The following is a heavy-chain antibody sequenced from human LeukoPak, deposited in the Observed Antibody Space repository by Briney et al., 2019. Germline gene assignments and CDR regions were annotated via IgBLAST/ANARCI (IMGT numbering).Heavy chain of an antibody. CDR2: INPDGSRT. CDR1: GFTFSTYW. D-gene: IGHD1-1*01. V-gene: IGHV3-74*01. CDR3: ARDGSSPQYFQH. Sequence: PGGSLRLSCAASGFTFSTYWVHWVRQAPGKGLVWVSRINPDGSRTDYADSVKGRFTISRDNAKNSLYLQMNSLRAEDTAVYYCARDGSSPQYFQHWGQGTLVTVSS. J-gene: IGHJ1*01.